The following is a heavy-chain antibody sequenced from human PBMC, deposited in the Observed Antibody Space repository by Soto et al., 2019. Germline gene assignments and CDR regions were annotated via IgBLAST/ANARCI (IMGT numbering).Heavy chain of an antibody. J-gene: IGHJ4*02. CDR1: GYTFTGYA. Sequence: QVQLVQSGAEEKKPGASVKVSCKASGYTFTGYAMHWVRQAPGQRLEWMGWINAGNGNTKHSQKFQGRVTITRDTSARTAYMELSSLRSEDTAVYYCARAVAVAADFDYWGQGTLVTVSS. D-gene: IGHD6-19*01. V-gene: IGHV1-3*05. CDR2: INAGNGNT. CDR3: ARAVAVAADFDY.